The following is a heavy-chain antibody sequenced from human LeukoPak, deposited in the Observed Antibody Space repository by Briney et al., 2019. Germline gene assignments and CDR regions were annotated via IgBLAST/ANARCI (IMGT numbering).Heavy chain of an antibody. CDR1: GFTFKSAW. J-gene: IGHJ6*03. V-gene: IGHV3-21*04. Sequence: GGSLTLSCSASGFTFKSAWMSWVRQAPGKGLEWVSSISSSSSYIYYADSVKGRFTISRDNAKNSLYLQMNSLSAEDTALYFCARDVEYSNIYFYYYIDVWGKGTTVTVSS. D-gene: IGHD6-6*01. CDR2: ISSSSSYI. CDR3: ARDVEYSNIYFYYYIDV.